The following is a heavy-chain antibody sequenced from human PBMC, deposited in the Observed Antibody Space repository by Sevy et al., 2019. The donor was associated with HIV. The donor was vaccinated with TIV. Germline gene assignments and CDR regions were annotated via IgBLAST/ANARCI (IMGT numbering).Heavy chain of an antibody. CDR2: LSFGCGKI. V-gene: IGHV3-23*01. CDR3: AREGCTRPHDY. J-gene: IGHJ4*02. Sequence: GESPKISCAVSGFNFNIYSMSWVRQAPGKGLEWVSTLSFGCGKINYADSVKGRFIISRDDSKNTLYLQMNSLRAEDTAVYFCAREGCTRPHDYWGQGTLVTVSS. D-gene: IGHD2-8*01. CDR1: GFNFNIYS.